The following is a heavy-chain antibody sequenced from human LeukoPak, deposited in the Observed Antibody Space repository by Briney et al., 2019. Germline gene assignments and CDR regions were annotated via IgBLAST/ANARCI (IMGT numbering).Heavy chain of an antibody. CDR1: GFTFSSHA. Sequence: PGGSLRLSCAASGFTFSSHAMSWVRQAPGKGLEWVSAINGSGSSTYYADSVKGRVSISGDNSKNTLYLQMNSLRVEDTALYYCARDFWDDFEYFDLWGRGTLVTVSS. J-gene: IGHJ2*01. D-gene: IGHD3-3*01. CDR3: ARDFWDDFEYFDL. CDR2: INGSGSST. V-gene: IGHV3-23*01.